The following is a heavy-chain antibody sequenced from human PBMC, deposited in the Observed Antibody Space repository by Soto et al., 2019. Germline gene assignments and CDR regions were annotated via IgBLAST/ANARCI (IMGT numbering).Heavy chain of an antibody. CDR1: GFTFSSYA. Sequence: EVQLLESGGGLVQPGGSLRLSCAASGFTFSSYAMSWVRQAPGKGLEWVSAISGSGGSTYYADSVKGRFTISRDNSKNPLYLQMNSLRAEDTAVYYCAEDKPSGGSPNWFDPWGQGTLVTVSS. D-gene: IGHD2-15*01. V-gene: IGHV3-23*01. CDR3: AEDKPSGGSPNWFDP. J-gene: IGHJ5*02. CDR2: ISGSGGST.